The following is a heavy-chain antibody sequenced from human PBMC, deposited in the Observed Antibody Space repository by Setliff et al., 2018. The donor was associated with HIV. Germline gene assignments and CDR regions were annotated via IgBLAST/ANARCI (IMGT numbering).Heavy chain of an antibody. CDR2: IIPIFGTT. CDR1: GGTFSSYA. V-gene: IGHV1-69*05. Sequence: VKVSCKASGGTFSSYAISWVRQAPGQGLEWMGGIIPIFGTTNYAQKFQGRVTITTDESTTTAYMELSSLRSEDTALYYCARVGGYSSGWPAFDYWGQGTLVTVSS. D-gene: IGHD6-19*01. CDR3: ARVGGYSSGWPAFDY. J-gene: IGHJ4*02.